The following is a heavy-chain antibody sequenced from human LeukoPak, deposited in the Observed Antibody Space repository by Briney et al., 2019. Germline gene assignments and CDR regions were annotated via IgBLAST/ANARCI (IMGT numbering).Heavy chain of an antibody. CDR2: VNQDGSEK. V-gene: IGHV3-7*01. J-gene: IGHJ4*02. CDR3: ASRRGAATDSVY. CDR1: GLTFTSYW. Sequence: PGGSLRLSCAASGLTFTSYWMNWVRQAPGKGLEWVANVNQDGSEKNYVDSVKGRFTISRDNARNSLYLQMNSLRAEDSAVYYCASRRGAATDSVYWGQGTLVTVS. D-gene: IGHD1-26*01.